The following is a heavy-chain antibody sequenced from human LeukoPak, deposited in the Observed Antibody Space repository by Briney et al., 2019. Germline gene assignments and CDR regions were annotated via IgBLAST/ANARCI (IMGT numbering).Heavy chain of an antibody. CDR3: AKEGKTRTWNYFQAKPVY. D-gene: IGHD1-7*01. CDR2: IKSDGSNT. J-gene: IGHJ4*02. V-gene: IGHV3-74*01. Sequence: GGSLRLSCAASGFTFSSYWMHWVRQAPGKGLVWVSRIKSDGSNTNYADSVKGRFTISRDNAKNTLFLQMSSLRTEDTAVYYCAKEGKTRTWNYFQAKPVYWGQGTLVTVSS. CDR1: GFTFSSYW.